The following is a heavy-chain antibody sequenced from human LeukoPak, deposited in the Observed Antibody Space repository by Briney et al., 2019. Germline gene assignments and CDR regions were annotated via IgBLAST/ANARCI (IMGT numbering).Heavy chain of an antibody. CDR3: ARDGAGRSFYY. J-gene: IGHJ4*02. CDR2: IYYSGNT. Sequence: SETLSLTCTVSGGSFNSGYWSWLRQPPGKGLEWIGYIYYSGNTNYNPSLKSRVTISLDTSNNLFSLRLSSVTAADTAIYYCARDGAGRSFYYWGQGTLVTVSS. D-gene: IGHD6-13*01. V-gene: IGHV4-59*01. CDR1: GGSFNSGY.